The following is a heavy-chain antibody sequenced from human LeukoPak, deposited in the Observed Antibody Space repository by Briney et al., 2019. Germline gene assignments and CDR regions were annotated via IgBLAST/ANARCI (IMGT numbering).Heavy chain of an antibody. V-gene: IGHV4-59*08. CDR1: GGSISSYY. J-gene: IGHJ5*02. Sequence: SETLSLTCTVSGGSISSYYWSWIRQPPGKGLEWIGYIYYSGSTNYNPSLKSRVTISVDTSKNQFSLKLSSVTAADTAVYYCARQPQDFWGGYGNWFDPWGQGTLVTVSS. CDR2: IYYSGST. CDR3: ARQPQDFWGGYGNWFDP. D-gene: IGHD3-3*01.